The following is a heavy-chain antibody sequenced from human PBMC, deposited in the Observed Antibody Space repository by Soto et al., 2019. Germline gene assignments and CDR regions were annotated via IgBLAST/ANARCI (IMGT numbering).Heavy chain of an antibody. D-gene: IGHD3-16*02. Sequence: QLLESGGGLVQPGGSLRLSCAASGFTLNNYAMSWVRQAPGKGLEGVSGMSGGGGTTYYADSVKGRFTISRDISKNTLYLQMNSLRAEDTAIYYCAKDVNDYSWGSFRLWGQGTLVTVSS. V-gene: IGHV3-23*01. J-gene: IGHJ4*02. CDR2: MSGGGGTT. CDR3: AKDVNDYSWGSFRL. CDR1: GFTLNNYA.